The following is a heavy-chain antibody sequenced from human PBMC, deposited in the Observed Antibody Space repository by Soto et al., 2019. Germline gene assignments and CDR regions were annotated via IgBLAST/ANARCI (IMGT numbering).Heavy chain of an antibody. CDR1: GGSISSSNYF. CDR3: ARPTLGAFDI. Sequence: SETLSLTCTISGGSISSSNYFWGWIRQPPGKGLEWIGSIFYSGSTSYNSSLKSRVTISVDTSKNQFSLRLSSVTAADTAVYYCARPTLGAFDIWGQGTMVTVSS. V-gene: IGHV4-39*01. J-gene: IGHJ3*02. D-gene: IGHD3-16*01. CDR2: IFYSGST.